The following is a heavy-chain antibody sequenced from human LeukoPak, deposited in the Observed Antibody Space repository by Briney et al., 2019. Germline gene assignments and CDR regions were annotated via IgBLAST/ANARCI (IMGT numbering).Heavy chain of an antibody. CDR2: INHSGST. CDR3: AISSGYYYAYDY. V-gene: IGHV4-34*01. D-gene: IGHD3-22*01. CDR1: GGSFSGYY. Sequence: SETLSLTCAVYGGSFSGYYWSWIRQPPGKGLEWIGEINHSGSTNYNPSLKSRVTISVDTPKNQFSLKLSSVTAADTAVYYCAISSGYYYAYDYWGQGTLVTVSS. J-gene: IGHJ4*02.